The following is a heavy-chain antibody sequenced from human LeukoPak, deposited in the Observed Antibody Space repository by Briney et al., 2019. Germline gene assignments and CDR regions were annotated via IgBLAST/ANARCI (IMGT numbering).Heavy chain of an antibody. CDR2: ISGSGGST. V-gene: IGHV3-23*01. Sequence: QPGGALRLSCAASGFTFSSYGMSWVRQAPGKGLEWVSGISGSGGSTYYADSVKGRFTISRDKSKNTLYLQMNSLRAEDTAVYYCAEEFDILTGYPCYFDYWGQGTLVTVSS. CDR3: AEEFDILTGYPCYFDY. CDR1: GFTFSSYG. J-gene: IGHJ4*02. D-gene: IGHD3-9*01.